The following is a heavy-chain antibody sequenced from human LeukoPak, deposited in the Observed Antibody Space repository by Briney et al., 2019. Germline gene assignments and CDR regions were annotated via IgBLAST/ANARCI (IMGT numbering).Heavy chain of an antibody. CDR1: GFTLSRYW. J-gene: IGHJ4*02. CDR3: ARDKYSIDY. CDR2: INQDGSEK. V-gene: IGHV3-7*04. Sequence: GGSLRLSWAASGFTLSRYWMTWVRQAQGKGLEWVANINQDGSEKYYVDSVKGRFTISRDNAKNSLYLQMNSLRAEDTAVYYCARDKYSIDYWGQGTLVTVSS. D-gene: IGHD2-21*01.